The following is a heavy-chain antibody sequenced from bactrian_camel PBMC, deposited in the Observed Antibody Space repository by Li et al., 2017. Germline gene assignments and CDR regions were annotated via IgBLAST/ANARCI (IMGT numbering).Heavy chain of an antibody. D-gene: IGHD6*01. CDR2: INIGDGRP. J-gene: IGHJ4*01. CDR3: AADQRGGSCPPPYVLYEYDT. V-gene: IGHV3S40*01. Sequence: VQLVESGGGSVQPGGSLRLSCVVSGYSYRTYCMGWFRQAPGKGLEWISTINIGDGRPTYADSVKGRFTISGDNAKVTVYLQVNNLTPMDTAVYVCAADQRGGSCPPPYVLYEYDTSGLGTQVTVS. CDR1: GYSYRTYC.